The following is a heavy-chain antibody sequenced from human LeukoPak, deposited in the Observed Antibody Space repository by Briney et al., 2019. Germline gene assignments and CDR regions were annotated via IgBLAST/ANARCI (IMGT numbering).Heavy chain of an antibody. D-gene: IGHD1-1*01. CDR3: AKRSGNAYGPFDL. V-gene: IGHV3-23*01. Sequence: GGSLRLSCAASEFAFSSYAMGWVRQAPGMGLEWVSAITADAGTTYYADSVKGRFTISRDNSKNSLYLQMSSLRAEDAAVYFCAKRSGNAYGPFDLWGQGTLVTVSS. CDR2: ITADAGTT. J-gene: IGHJ4*02. CDR1: EFAFSSYA.